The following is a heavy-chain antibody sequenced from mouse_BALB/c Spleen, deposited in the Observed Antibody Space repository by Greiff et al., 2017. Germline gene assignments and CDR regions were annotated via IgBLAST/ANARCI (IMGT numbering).Heavy chain of an antibody. Sequence: VQLQQSGAELAKPGASVKMSCKASGYTFISYWMHWVKQRPGQGLEWIGYINPSTGYTEYNQKFKGKATLTVDESSSTAYMQLSSLTSEDSAVYYCARGGYGNYSDYWGQGTTLTVSS. CDR1: GYTFISYW. D-gene: IGHD2-1*01. CDR2: INPSTGYT. J-gene: IGHJ2*01. CDR3: ARGGYGNYSDY. V-gene: IGHV1-7*01.